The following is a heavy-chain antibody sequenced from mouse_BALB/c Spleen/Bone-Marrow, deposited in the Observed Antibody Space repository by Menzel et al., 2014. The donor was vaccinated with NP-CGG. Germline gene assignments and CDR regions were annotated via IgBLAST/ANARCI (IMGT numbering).Heavy chain of an antibody. Sequence: LVESGPELVKPGALVKISCKASGYTFTSYDINWVKQRPGQGLEWIGWIYPGDGSTKYNEKFKGKATLTADKSSSTAYMQLSCLTSENSAVYFCARSGDSSGYGFAYWGQGTLVTVSA. CDR3: ARSGDSSGYGFAY. D-gene: IGHD3-2*01. CDR1: GYTFTSYD. J-gene: IGHJ3*01. CDR2: IYPGDGST. V-gene: IGHV1S33*01.